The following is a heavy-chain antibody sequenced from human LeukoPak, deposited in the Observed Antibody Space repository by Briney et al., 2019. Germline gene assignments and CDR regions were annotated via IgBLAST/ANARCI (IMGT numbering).Heavy chain of an antibody. D-gene: IGHD3-10*01. J-gene: IGHJ4*02. CDR3: ARVTMVRGVIWSYYFDY. CDR2: IYHSGST. Sequence: SETLSLTCTVSGYSISSGYYWGWIRQPPGKGLEWIGSIYHSGSTYYNPSLKSRVTISVDTSKNQFSLKLSSVTAADTAVYYCARVTMVRGVIWSYYFDYWGQGTLVTVSS. V-gene: IGHV4-38-2*02. CDR1: GYSISSGYY.